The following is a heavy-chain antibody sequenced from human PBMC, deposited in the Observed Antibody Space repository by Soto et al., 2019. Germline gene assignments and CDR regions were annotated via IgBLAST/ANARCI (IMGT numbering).Heavy chain of an antibody. Sequence: SETLSLTCTVSGGSISSYYWSWIRQPPGKGLEWIGYIYYSGSTNYNPSLKSRVTISVDTSKNQFFLKLSSVTAADTAVYYCARVGVATTAFDIWGQGTMVTVSS. D-gene: IGHD5-12*01. CDR3: ARVGVATTAFDI. J-gene: IGHJ3*02. CDR1: GGSISSYY. CDR2: IYYSGST. V-gene: IGHV4-59*01.